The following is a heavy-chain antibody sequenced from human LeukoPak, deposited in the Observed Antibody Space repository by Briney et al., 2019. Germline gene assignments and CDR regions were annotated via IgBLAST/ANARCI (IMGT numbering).Heavy chain of an antibody. CDR3: ARERKSAAAFDY. J-gene: IGHJ4*02. V-gene: IGHV4-31*03. CDR2: IYYSGST. CDR1: GGSISSGGYY. Sequence: PSETLSLTCTVSGGSISSGGYYWSWIRQHPGKGLEWIGYIYYSGSTYYNPSLKSRVTISVDTSKNQFSLKLSSVTAADTAVYYCARERKSAAAFDYWGQGTLVTVSS. D-gene: IGHD6-13*01.